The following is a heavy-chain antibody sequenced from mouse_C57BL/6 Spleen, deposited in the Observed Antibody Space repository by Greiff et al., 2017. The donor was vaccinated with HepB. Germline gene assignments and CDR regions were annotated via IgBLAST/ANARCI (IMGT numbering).Heavy chain of an antibody. J-gene: IGHJ2*01. CDR3: ARGEGDY. V-gene: IGHV3-6*01. CDR2: ISYDGSN. CDR1: GYSITSNYY. Sequence: VQLKESGPGLVKPSQSLSLTCSVTGYSITSNYYWNWIRQFPGNKLEWMGYISYDGSNNYNPSLKNRISITRDTSKNQFFLKLNSVTTEDTATYYCARGEGDYWGQGTTLTVSS.